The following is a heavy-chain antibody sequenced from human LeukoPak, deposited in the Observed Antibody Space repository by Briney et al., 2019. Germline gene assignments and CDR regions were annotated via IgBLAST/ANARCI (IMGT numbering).Heavy chain of an antibody. CDR3: ARLHIVVVPSWFDP. CDR1: GYTFTSYD. Sequence: ASVKVSCKASGYTFTSYDINWVRQAPGQGLEWMGWMNPNSGNTGYAQKFQGRVTMTRNTSISTAYMELSSLRSEDTAVYYCARLHIVVVPSWFDPWGQGTLVTVSS. D-gene: IGHD2-2*01. CDR2: MNPNSGNT. J-gene: IGHJ5*02. V-gene: IGHV1-8*01.